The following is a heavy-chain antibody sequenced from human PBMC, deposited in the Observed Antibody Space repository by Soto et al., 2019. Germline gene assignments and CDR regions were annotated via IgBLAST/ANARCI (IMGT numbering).Heavy chain of an antibody. CDR1: RFDFSSYE. J-gene: IGHJ4*02. V-gene: IGHV3-23*01. Sequence: EVQLLESGGGLVQPGGSLRHSCVASRFDFSSYEMSWVRQAAGKGLEWVSRVSLTGDRTNYAGSVKGRFTVSRDNFKIALYLEMDSLRPDDTAIYYCARGGGYCTPTSCAIDSWGRGTPVTVSS. D-gene: IGHD2-8*01. CDR2: VSLTGDRT. CDR3: ARGGGYCTPTSCAIDS.